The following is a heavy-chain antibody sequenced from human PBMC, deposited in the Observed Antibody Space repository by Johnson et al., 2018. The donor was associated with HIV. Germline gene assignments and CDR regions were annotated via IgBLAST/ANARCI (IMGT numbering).Heavy chain of an antibody. V-gene: IGHV3-7*01. CDR1: GFSFSNYW. J-gene: IGHJ3*02. CDR3: ARGRNNTGDGGAFDI. Sequence: EVQLVESGGGLVQSGGSLRLSCVVTGFSFSNYWMTWVRQVPGKGLEWVANINQDGSEKFYVDSVKGRFTISRENARYSLYLQMNSLRAEDTALYYCARGRNNTGDGGAFDIWGQGTMVTVSS. D-gene: IGHD3-16*01. CDR2: INQDGSEK.